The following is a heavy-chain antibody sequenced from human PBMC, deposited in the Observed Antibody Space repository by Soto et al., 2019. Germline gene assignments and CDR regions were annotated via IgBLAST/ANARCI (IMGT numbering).Heavy chain of an antibody. V-gene: IGHV4-31*03. Sequence: SETLSLTCTVSGVTVGSDAYYWSWIRQHPGKGLEWIGNIYHTGSTYYSPSLKSRVVISLDTSNNQFSLTLTSVTAADTAVYYCARYRFSGNKWSKFDYWGRVPLVTFSS. CDR3: ARYRFSGNKWSKFDY. J-gene: IGHJ4*02. CDR2: IYHTGST. D-gene: IGHD3-16*02. CDR1: GVTVGSDAYY.